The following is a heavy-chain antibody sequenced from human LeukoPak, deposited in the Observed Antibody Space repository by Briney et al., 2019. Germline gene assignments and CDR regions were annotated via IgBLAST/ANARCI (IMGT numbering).Heavy chain of an antibody. J-gene: IGHJ4*02. V-gene: IGHV3-23*01. CDR1: GFTFSSYA. Sequence: GGSLRLSCAASGFTFSSYAMSWVRQAPGKGLEWVSTISGSGGSTYYADSVKGRFTISRDNSKSTLYLQMNSPRAEDTAVYYCAKGYASGSYSTFDYWGQGTLVTVPS. CDR3: AKGYASGSYSTFDY. CDR2: ISGSGGST. D-gene: IGHD3-10*01.